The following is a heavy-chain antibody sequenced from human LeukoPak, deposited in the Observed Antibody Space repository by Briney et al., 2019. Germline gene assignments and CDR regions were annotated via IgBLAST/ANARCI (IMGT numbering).Heavy chain of an antibody. V-gene: IGHV4-59*01. CDR3: ARNHGGWFDS. J-gene: IGHJ5*01. D-gene: IGHD4-23*01. Sequence: SETLSLICTVSGGSIINFYWTWIRQSPGKGLEWIGYIYYSGTTKYSPSLKSRVTISVDTSKNQFSLKLNSVTVADTAIYYCARNHGGWFDSWGQGTLVTVSS. CDR1: GGSIINFY. CDR2: IYYSGTT.